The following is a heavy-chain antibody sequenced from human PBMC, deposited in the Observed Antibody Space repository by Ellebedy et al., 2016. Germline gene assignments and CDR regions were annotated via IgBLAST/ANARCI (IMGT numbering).Heavy chain of an antibody. CDR3: ARGDIVVVVAATIGDGMDV. CDR1: GGTFSSYA. CDR2: IIPIFGTA. J-gene: IGHJ6*02. Sequence: SVKVSXXASGGTFSSYAISWVRQAPGQGLEWMGGIIPIFGTANYAQKFQGRVTITADESTSTAYMELSSLRSEDTAVYYCARGDIVVVVAATIGDGMDVWGQGTTVTVFS. D-gene: IGHD2-15*01. V-gene: IGHV1-69*13.